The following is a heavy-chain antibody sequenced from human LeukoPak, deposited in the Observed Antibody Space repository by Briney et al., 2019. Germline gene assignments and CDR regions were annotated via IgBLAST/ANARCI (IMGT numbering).Heavy chain of an antibody. CDR2: IYYSGST. CDR1: GGSISSYY. Sequence: SETLSLTCTVSGGSISSYYWSWLRQPPGKGLEWIGYIYYSGSTNYNPSLKSQVTISVDTSKNQFSLKLSFVTAADTALYYCARHDYGDPFDYWGQGTLVTVSS. J-gene: IGHJ4*02. D-gene: IGHD4-17*01. V-gene: IGHV4-59*08. CDR3: ARHDYGDPFDY.